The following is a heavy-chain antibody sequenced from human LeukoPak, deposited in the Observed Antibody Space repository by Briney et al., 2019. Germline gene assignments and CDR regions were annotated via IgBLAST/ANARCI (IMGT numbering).Heavy chain of an antibody. V-gene: IGHV1-2*02. Sequence: ASVKVSCKASGYTFTGYYMHWVRQAPGQGLEWMGWINPDSGGTNYAQKFQGRVTMTRDTSISTAYMELSRLRSDDTAVYYCARAIDGSGGYYYYWGQGTLVTVSS. J-gene: IGHJ4*02. CDR2: INPDSGGT. D-gene: IGHD3-10*01. CDR3: ARAIDGSGGYYYY. CDR1: GYTFTGYY.